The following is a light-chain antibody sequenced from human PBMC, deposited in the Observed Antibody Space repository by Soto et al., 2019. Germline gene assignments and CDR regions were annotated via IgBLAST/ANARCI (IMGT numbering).Light chain of an antibody. J-gene: IGKJ5*01. Sequence: QITQSPSSLSASVGDRVTITCQASQDINNYLNWYQQKPGKAPKLLIYVASNLQTGVPSRFSGSGSGTDFTFTISNLQPEDIATYYCQQYDNLPITFGQGTRLEI. CDR1: QDINNY. V-gene: IGKV1-33*01. CDR2: VAS. CDR3: QQYDNLPIT.